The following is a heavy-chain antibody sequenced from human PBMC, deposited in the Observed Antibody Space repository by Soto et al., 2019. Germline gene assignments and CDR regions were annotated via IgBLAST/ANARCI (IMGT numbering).Heavy chain of an antibody. CDR3: ASLITFGGVIAPGY. D-gene: IGHD3-16*02. Sequence: SVKVSCKSSGGTFSSYAISWVRQAPGQGLEWMGGIIPIFGTANYAQKFQGRVTITADESTSTAYMELSSLRSEDTAVYYCASLITFGGVIAPGYWGQGTLVTVSS. CDR2: IIPIFGTA. V-gene: IGHV1-69*13. CDR1: GGTFSSYA. J-gene: IGHJ4*02.